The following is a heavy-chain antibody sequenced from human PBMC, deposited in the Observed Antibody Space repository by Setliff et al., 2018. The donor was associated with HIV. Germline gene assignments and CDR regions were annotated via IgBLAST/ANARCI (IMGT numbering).Heavy chain of an antibody. CDR3: ARRDGRSMNAFEI. J-gene: IGHJ3*02. Sequence: GESLKISCKGFGYSFISYWIAWVRQMPGEGLEWMGIIYPGDSNTRYSPSFQGQVIISADKSTSTAYLQWSSLKASDTATYYCARRDGRSMNAFEIWGPGTMVTVSS. CDR2: IYPGDSNT. V-gene: IGHV5-51*01. CDR1: GYSFISYW. D-gene: IGHD6-13*01.